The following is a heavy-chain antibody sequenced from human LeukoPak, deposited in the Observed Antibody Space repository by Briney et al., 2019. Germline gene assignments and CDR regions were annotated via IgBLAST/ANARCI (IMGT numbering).Heavy chain of an antibody. D-gene: IGHD3-10*01. CDR2: INHSGRT. CDR3: ARYGSGSYPPTHYYYYMDV. V-gene: IGHV4-34*01. J-gene: IGHJ6*03. CDR1: GGSFSGYY. Sequence: SETLSLTCAVYGGSFSGYYWIWIRQPPGKGLEWIGEINHSGRTFYNPSLKSRVTISVDTSKNQFSLKLSSVTAADTAVYYCARYGSGSYPPTHYYYYMDVWGKGTTVTISS.